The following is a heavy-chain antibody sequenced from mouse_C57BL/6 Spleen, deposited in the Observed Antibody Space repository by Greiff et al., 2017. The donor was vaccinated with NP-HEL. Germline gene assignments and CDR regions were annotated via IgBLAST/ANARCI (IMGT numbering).Heavy chain of an antibody. V-gene: IGHV1-26*01. Sequence: EVQLQQSGPELVKPGASVKISCKASGYTFTDHYMNWVKQSHGKSLEWIGDINPNNGGTSYNQKFKGKATLTVDKSSSTAYMELRSLTSEDSAFYYCARRDYYGSSPYYFDYWGQGTTLTVSS. CDR3: ARRDYYGSSPYYFDY. J-gene: IGHJ2*01. CDR2: INPNNGGT. CDR1: GYTFTDHY. D-gene: IGHD1-1*01.